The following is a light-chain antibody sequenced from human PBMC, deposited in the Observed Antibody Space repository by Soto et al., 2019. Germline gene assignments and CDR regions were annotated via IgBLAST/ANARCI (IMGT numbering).Light chain of an antibody. Sequence: QSVLTQPASVSGSPGQSITIPCTGTSSDVGGYNYVSWYQQYPGRAPKLMIYHVSNRPSGVSNRFSGSKSGNSASLTISGLQAEDEADYYCSSSTSTSTYVFGTGTKVTVL. CDR2: HVS. CDR3: SSSTSTSTYV. CDR1: SSDVGGYNY. J-gene: IGLJ1*01. V-gene: IGLV2-14*01.